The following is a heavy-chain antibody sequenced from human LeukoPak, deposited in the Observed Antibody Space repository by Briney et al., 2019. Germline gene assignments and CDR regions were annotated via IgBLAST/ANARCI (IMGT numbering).Heavy chain of an antibody. CDR3: ARDTTYKLDN. CDR1: GFTFSNYW. V-gene: IGHV3-7*01. J-gene: IGHJ4*02. CDR2: IKQDGSAK. Sequence: GGSLRLSCAASGFTFSNYWMSWVRQAPGKGLEWVANIKQDGSAKYYVESVKGRFTISRDNAKNSLYLQMNSLRAEDTAIYYCARDTTYKLDNWGQGTLVTVSS. D-gene: IGHD1-1*01.